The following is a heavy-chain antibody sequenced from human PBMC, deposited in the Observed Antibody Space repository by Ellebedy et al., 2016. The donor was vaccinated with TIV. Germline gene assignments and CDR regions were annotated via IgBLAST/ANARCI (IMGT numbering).Heavy chain of an antibody. J-gene: IGHJ4*02. Sequence: SETLSLTXAVYGGSFSGYYWSWVRQPPGKGLEWIGSLYYSETTYYNPSLKSRVTISLDTSRNQVSLSLNFVTAADTAVYYCARAHTYLDSRNFYLDYFDHWGQGTLVTVSS. CDR2: LYYSETT. V-gene: IGHV4-34*01. D-gene: IGHD3-22*01. CDR3: ARAHTYLDSRNFYLDYFDH. CDR1: GGSFSGYY.